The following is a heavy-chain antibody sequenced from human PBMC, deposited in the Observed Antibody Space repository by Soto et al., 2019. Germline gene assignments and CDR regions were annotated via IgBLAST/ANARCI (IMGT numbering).Heavy chain of an antibody. Sequence: TLSLTCTVTGDSISSRSYYWGWIRQPPGKALEWLAHVYWNDAKYYSLSLKTRLTITKDTSKNQVVLTMTNMDPVDTATYFCAHLNTRGYYFDYWGQGALVTVSS. J-gene: IGHJ4*02. V-gene: IGHV2-5*01. CDR1: GDSISSRSYY. CDR3: AHLNTRGYYFDY. CDR2: VYWNDAK.